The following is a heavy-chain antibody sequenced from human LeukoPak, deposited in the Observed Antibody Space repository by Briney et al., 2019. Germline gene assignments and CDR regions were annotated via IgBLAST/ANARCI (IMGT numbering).Heavy chain of an antibody. CDR1: GFSFNTYA. J-gene: IGHJ4*02. D-gene: IGHD6-13*01. Sequence: GGSLRLSCAASGFSFNTYAMSWVRQAPGKGPEWVSAISCSGGSTYYAGSVKGRFTISRDNAKNTLYLQMNSLRAEDAALYFCAIGSVGTKELDSWGQGTLVTASS. CDR3: AIGSVGTKELDS. CDR2: ISCSGGST. V-gene: IGHV3-23*01.